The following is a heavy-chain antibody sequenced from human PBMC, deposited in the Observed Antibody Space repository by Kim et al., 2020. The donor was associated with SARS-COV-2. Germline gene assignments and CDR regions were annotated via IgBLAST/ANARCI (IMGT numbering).Heavy chain of an antibody. J-gene: IGHJ4*02. Sequence: KYPHPVQVRFTFTRNTDKNKLYLKMHSLRAEDTAVYYCAREGVGATGFDYWGQGTLVTVSS. CDR3: AREGVGATGFDY. V-gene: IGHV3-11*06. D-gene: IGHD1-26*01.